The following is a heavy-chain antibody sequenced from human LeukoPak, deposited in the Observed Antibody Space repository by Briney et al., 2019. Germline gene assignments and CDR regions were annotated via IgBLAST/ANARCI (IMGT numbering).Heavy chain of an antibody. V-gene: IGHV4-34*01. J-gene: IGHJ4*02. CDR3: ARPADRVGAARLDY. D-gene: IGHD6-6*01. CDR1: GGSFSGYY. Sequence: PSETLSLTCAVYGGSFSGYYWSWVRQPPGKGLEWVGEINHSGSTNYNPSLKSRVTISVDTSKNQFSLKLSSVTAADTAVYYCARPADRVGAARLDYWGQGTLVTVSS. CDR2: INHSGST.